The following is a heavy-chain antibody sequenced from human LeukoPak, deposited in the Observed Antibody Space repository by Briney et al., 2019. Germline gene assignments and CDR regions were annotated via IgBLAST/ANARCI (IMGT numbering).Heavy chain of an antibody. J-gene: IGHJ4*02. CDR3: ARELSSPGVRGVIIT. CDR2: IIPIFGTA. CDR1: GGTFSSYA. Sequence: ASVKVSCKASGGTFSSYAISWVRQAPGQGLEWMGGIIPIFGTANYAQKFQGRVTITADESTSTAYMELSSLRSEDTAVYYCARELSSPGVRGVIITWGQGTLVTVSS. V-gene: IGHV1-69*01. D-gene: IGHD3-10*01.